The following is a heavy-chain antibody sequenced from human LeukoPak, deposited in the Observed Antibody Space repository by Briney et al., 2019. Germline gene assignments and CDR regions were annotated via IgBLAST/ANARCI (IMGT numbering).Heavy chain of an antibody. Sequence: SETLSLTCTVSGGSISNYYWSWIRQPAGKGLEWIGRIYTSGSTNYNPSLKSRVTMSVDTSKNQFSLKVTSVTAADTAVYYCARDIAAAGTYYYGMDVWGQGTTVTVSS. D-gene: IGHD6-13*01. V-gene: IGHV4-4*07. CDR3: ARDIAAAGTYYYGMDV. CDR2: IYTSGST. CDR1: GGSISNYY. J-gene: IGHJ6*02.